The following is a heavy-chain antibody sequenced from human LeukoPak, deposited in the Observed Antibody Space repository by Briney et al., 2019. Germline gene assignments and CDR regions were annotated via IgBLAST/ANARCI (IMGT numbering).Heavy chain of an antibody. J-gene: IGHJ5*02. CDR3: ARTGSTVTMLYPCDL. Sequence: SETLSRKCSVYGVSIRSYYWVWLRQPPGKELMWCGYIYYSGSTNYNPSLKRRVSISVDTSKNQFSLKLSSVTAADAAVYYCARTGSTVTMLYPCDLWGQETLVTVSS. V-gene: IGHV4-59*01. CDR2: IYYSGST. D-gene: IGHD4-17*01. CDR1: GVSIRSYY.